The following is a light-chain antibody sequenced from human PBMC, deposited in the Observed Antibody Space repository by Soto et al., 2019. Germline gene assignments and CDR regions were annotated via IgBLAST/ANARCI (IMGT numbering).Light chain of an antibody. CDR1: QALYNY. Sequence: DIQMTQSPSSLSASVGDRDTITCRASQALYNYFDLYQQKPGKVPTLLISAASTLQSGVPSRFSGSGSGTDFTLTISSLQPEDVATYYCQKFSAVPTFGGGTKVEI. V-gene: IGKV1-27*01. CDR3: QKFSAVPT. J-gene: IGKJ4*01. CDR2: AAS.